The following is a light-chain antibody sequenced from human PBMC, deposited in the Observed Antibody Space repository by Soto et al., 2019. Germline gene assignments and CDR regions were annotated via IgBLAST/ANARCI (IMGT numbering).Light chain of an antibody. V-gene: IGKV3-20*01. CDR1: QTVSSSQ. J-gene: IGKJ1*01. Sequence: EIVLTQSPGTLSLSPGETAALSCRASQTVSSSQLAWYQHKPGQAPRLVVYSASNMATGVPDRFSGSGSGTDFPLTISRLEPEDFAVYYCQQYASSPRTFGQGTKVEIK. CDR3: QQYASSPRT. CDR2: SAS.